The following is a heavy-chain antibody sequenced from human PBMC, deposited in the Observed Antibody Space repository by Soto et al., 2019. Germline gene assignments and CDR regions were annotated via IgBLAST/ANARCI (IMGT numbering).Heavy chain of an antibody. J-gene: IGHJ4*02. CDR1: GGSISSSSYY. Sequence: QLQLQESGPGLVKPSETLSLTCTVSGGSISSSSYYWGWIRQPPGKGLEWIGSIYYSGSTYFNPSLTSRVTISVDTSKNQFSLKLSSVTAADTAVYYCARVRGPYSSSWYPPYYFDYWGQGTLVTVSS. D-gene: IGHD6-13*01. CDR2: IYYSGST. V-gene: IGHV4-39*01. CDR3: ARVRGPYSSSWYPPYYFDY.